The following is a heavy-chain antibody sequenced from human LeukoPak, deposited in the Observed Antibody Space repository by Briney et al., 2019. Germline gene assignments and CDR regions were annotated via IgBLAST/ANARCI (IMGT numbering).Heavy chain of an antibody. CDR1: GYTLTELS. J-gene: IGHJ4*02. CDR3: APSTIVGATLGFY. D-gene: IGHD1-26*01. V-gene: IGHV1-24*01. CDR2: FDPEDAET. Sequence: ASVKVSCKVSGYTLTELSMHWVRQAPGKGLEWMGGFDPEDAETIYAQKFQGRVAMTEDTSTDTAYMELSSLRSEDTAVYYCAPSTIVGATLGFYWGQGTLVTVSS.